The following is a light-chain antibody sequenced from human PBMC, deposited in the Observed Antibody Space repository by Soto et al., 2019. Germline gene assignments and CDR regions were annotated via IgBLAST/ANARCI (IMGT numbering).Light chain of an antibody. Sequence: SVLTHPSSVSASPGQSVTIACTGTSSDVGAYDSVSWYQHHPGKAPKALIYGVSKRPSGVPDRFSGSKSGNTASLTVSGLQAEDEADYYCSSYAGSNNYVFGTGTKATVL. CDR1: SSDVGAYDS. V-gene: IGLV2-8*01. CDR3: SSYAGSNNYV. CDR2: GVS. J-gene: IGLJ1*01.